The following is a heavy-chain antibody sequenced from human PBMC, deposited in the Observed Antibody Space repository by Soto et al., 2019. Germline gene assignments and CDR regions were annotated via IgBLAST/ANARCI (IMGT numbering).Heavy chain of an antibody. CDR3: ARAGRHYYGSGSYNDY. J-gene: IGHJ4*02. Sequence: SETLSLTCTVSGGSISSSTYYWGWIRQPPGKGLEWIGSIYHSGNTYYNPSLKSRVTISVDTSKNQFSLKLSSVTAADTAVYYCARAGRHYYGSGSYNDYWGQGTLVTVSS. V-gene: IGHV4-39*07. D-gene: IGHD3-10*01. CDR2: IYHSGNT. CDR1: GGSISSSTYY.